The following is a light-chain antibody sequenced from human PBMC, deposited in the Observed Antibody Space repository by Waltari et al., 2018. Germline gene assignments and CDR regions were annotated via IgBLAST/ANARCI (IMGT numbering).Light chain of an antibody. CDR3: QQYGGSQGSFT. CDR1: QNVYSSY. CDR2: ATS. Sequence: VLTQSPDTLSLSPGERATLSCMASQNVYSSYLAWYQQKPGQPPRLLMYATSYRASDIPDRFSGSGSGTDFTLTISRLEPEDFAVYYCQQYGGSQGSFTFGPGTKVDIK. J-gene: IGKJ3*01. V-gene: IGKV3-20*01.